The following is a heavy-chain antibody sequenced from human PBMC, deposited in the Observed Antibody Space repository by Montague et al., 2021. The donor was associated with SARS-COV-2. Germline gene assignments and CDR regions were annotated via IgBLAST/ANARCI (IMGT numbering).Heavy chain of an antibody. CDR2: LYYSGST. CDR3: GGTWVYFSPVDV. Sequence: SETLSLTCTVSGGSISSYYWSWIRQPPGKGLEWIGYLYYSGSTNYNPSLKSRVTISIDQSKNYFSLNLTSMTAADTAVYYCGGTWVYFSPVDVWGQGTTVIVSS. V-gene: IGHV4-59*12. J-gene: IGHJ6*02. CDR1: GGSISSYY. D-gene: IGHD3-3*01.